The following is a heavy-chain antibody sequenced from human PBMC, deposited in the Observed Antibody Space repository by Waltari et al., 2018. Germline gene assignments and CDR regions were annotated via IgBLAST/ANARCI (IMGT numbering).Heavy chain of an antibody. J-gene: IGHJ4*02. V-gene: IGHV2-70*01. CDR3: ARISGFGDYRGVFDY. Sequence: QVTLRESGPALVKPTQTLTLTCTFPGFPPSTSGMCVSWIRSPPGRALEWLALIDWDDDKFYNTSLKTRLTISKDTSKTQVVLTMTNMDPVDTATYYCARISGFGDYRGVFDYWGQGTLVTVSS. CDR1: GFPPSTSGMC. D-gene: IGHD4-17*01. CDR2: IDWDDDK.